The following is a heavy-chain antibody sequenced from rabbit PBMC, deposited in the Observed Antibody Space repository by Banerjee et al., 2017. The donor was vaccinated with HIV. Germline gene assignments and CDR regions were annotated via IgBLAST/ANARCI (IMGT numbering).Heavy chain of an antibody. CDR2: INVPATT. V-gene: IGHV1S40*01. J-gene: IGHJ4*01. CDR1: GFSFSSRYW. D-gene: IGHD1-1*01. CDR3: ARSDDSARYYFNF. Sequence: QSLEESGGDLVKPGASLTLTCTASGFSFSSRYWICWVRQAPGKGLEWVGHINVPATTWYASWAKGRFTISKTSSTTVTLQMTSLTAADTATYFCARSDDSARYYFNFWGQGTLVTVS.